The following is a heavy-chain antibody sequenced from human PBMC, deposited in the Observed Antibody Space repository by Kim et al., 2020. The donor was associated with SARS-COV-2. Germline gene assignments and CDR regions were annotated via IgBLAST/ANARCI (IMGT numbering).Heavy chain of an antibody. CDR1: GFTFSSYE. J-gene: IGHJ6*02. CDR2: ISSSGSTI. D-gene: IGHD6-19*01. CDR3: ASCIAVAGKGEGNYYDYGLDV. V-gene: IGHV3-48*03. Sequence: GGSLRLSCAASGFTFSSYEMNWVRQAPGKGLEWVSYISSSGSTIYYADSVKGRFTISRDNAKNSLYLQMNSLRAEDTAVYYCASCIAVAGKGEGNYYDYGLDVSGPGATVTVSS.